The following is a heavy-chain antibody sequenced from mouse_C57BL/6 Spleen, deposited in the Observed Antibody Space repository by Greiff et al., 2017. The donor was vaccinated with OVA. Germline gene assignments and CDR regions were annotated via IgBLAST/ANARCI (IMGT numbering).Heavy chain of an antibody. V-gene: IGHV1-82*01. J-gene: IGHJ2*01. CDR3: ARAKRDLITAVVAFDY. CDR2: IYPGDGDT. D-gene: IGHD1-1*01. CDR1: GYAFSSSW. Sequence: QVQLQQSGPELVKPGASVKISCKASGYAFSSSWMNWVKQRPGKGLEWIGRIYPGDGDTNYNGTFKGKATLTADKSSSTAYMQLSSLTSEDSAVYFCARAKRDLITAVVAFDYWGQGTTLTVSS.